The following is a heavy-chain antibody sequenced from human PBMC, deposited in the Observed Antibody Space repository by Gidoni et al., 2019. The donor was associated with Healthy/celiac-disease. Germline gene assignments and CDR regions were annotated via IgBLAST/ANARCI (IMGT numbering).Heavy chain of an antibody. J-gene: IGHJ4*02. V-gene: IGHV3-21*01. D-gene: IGHD3-9*01. CDR2: ISSSSSYI. Sequence: EVQLVESGGGLVKPGGSLRLSCPASGFTFSSYSMNWVRQAPGKGLEWVSSISSSSSYIYYADSVKGRFTISRDNAKNSLYLQMNSLRAEDTAVYYCARAPDLRYFDWSHFDYWGQGTLVTVSS. CDR3: ARAPDLRYFDWSHFDY. CDR1: GFTFSSYS.